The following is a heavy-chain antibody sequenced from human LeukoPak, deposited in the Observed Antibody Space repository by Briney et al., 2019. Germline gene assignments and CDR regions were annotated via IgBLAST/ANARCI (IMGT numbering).Heavy chain of an antibody. CDR2: IHTSGST. D-gene: IGHD6-6*01. J-gene: IGHJ4*02. Sequence: SETLSLTCTVSGGSITSYYWTYIRQPAGKGLEWIGRIHTSGSTNYNPSLKSRVTMSVDTSKNQFSLNPSSVTAADTAMYYCAREFSGTSIAARVFDSWGQGTLVTVSS. CDR1: GGSITSYY. CDR3: AREFSGTSIAARVFDS. V-gene: IGHV4-4*07.